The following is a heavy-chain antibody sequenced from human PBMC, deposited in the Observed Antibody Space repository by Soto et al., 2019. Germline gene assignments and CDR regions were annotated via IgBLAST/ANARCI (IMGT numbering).Heavy chain of an antibody. Sequence: GSLRLSCAASGFTFSNAWMNWVRQAPGKGLEWVGRIKSKTDGGTTDYAAPVKGRFTISRDDSKNTLYLQMNSLKTEDTAVYYCTTSPSRMVYALDAFDIWGQGTMVTVSS. D-gene: IGHD2-8*01. CDR1: GFTFSNAW. CDR2: IKSKTDGGTT. V-gene: IGHV3-15*07. CDR3: TTSPSRMVYALDAFDI. J-gene: IGHJ3*02.